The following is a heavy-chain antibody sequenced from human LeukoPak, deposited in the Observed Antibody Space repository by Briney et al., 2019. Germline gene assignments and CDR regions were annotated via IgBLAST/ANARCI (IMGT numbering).Heavy chain of an antibody. Sequence: GGSLRLSCAASGFTFSSYGMHWVRQAPGKGLEWVAVIWYDGSNKYYADSVKGRFTISRDNSKNTLYLQMNSLRAEDTAVYYCAKSHSSGYYVPAGDYWGQGTLVTVSS. CDR1: GFTFSSYG. J-gene: IGHJ4*02. D-gene: IGHD3-22*01. V-gene: IGHV3-33*06. CDR3: AKSHSSGYYVPAGDY. CDR2: IWYDGSNK.